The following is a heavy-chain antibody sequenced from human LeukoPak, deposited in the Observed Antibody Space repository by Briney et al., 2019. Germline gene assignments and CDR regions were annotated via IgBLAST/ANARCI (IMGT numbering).Heavy chain of an antibody. V-gene: IGHV3-30*04. CDR2: ISYDGSNK. CDR3: ARDHGSGSYFDY. CDR1: GFTFSSYA. Sequence: GRSLRLSCAASGFTFSSYAMHWVRQAPGKGLEWVAVISYDGSNKYYADSVKGRFTISRDNSKNTLYLQMNSLRAEDMAVYYCARDHGSGSYFDYWGQGTLVTVSS. D-gene: IGHD3-10*01. J-gene: IGHJ4*02.